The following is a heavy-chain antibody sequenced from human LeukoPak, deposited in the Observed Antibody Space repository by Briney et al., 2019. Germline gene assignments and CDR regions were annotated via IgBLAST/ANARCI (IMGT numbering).Heavy chain of an antibody. Sequence: GGSLRLSCAASGFTFSSSGMNWVRQAPGKGLEWVANIKQDGSEKYYVDSVKGRFTSSRDNPKNTLYLQMNGLRVEDTAVYYCAKDMQTWPRFPDYWGQGTLVTVSS. CDR3: AKDMQTWPRFPDY. D-gene: IGHD5-12*01. J-gene: IGHJ4*02. V-gene: IGHV3-7*03. CDR2: IKQDGSEK. CDR1: GFTFSSSG.